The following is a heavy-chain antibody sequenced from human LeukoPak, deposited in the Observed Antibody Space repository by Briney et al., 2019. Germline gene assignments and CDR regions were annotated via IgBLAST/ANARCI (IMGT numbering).Heavy chain of an antibody. V-gene: IGHV3-15*01. CDR2: IKSKTDGGTT. CDR1: GFTFSNAW. CDR3: TTIYDSSGYCVY. Sequence: PGGSLRLSCAASGFTFSNAWMSWVRQAPGKGLEGVGRIKSKTDGGTTDYAAPVKGRFTISRDDSKNTLYLQMNSLKTEDTAVYYCTTIYDSSGYCVYWGQGTLVTVSS. D-gene: IGHD3-22*01. J-gene: IGHJ4*02.